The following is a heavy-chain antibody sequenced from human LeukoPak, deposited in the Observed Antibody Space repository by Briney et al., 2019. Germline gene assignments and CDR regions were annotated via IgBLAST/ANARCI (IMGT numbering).Heavy chain of an antibody. D-gene: IGHD4-17*01. V-gene: IGHV1-69*05. CDR1: GGTFSSYA. Sequence: ASVKVSCKASGGTFSSYAISWVRQAPGQGLEWMGGIIPIFGTANYAQKLQGRVTMTTDTSTSTAYMELRSLRSDDTAVYYCARVAGDSPFDYWGQGTLVAVSS. CDR2: IIPIFGTA. J-gene: IGHJ4*02. CDR3: ARVAGDSPFDY.